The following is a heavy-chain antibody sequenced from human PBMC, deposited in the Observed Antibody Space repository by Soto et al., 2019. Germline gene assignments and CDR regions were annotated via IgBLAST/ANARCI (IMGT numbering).Heavy chain of an antibody. CDR2: ISSSGSTI. CDR1: GFTFSDYY. V-gene: IGHV3-11*01. Sequence: GGSLRLSCAASGFTFSDYYMSWIRQAPGKGLEWVSYISSSGSTIYYADSVKGRFTISRDNAKNSLYLQMNSLRAEDTAVYYCARRAPYYDFWSGYKPNRGDYYYYYMDVWGKGTTVTVSS. J-gene: IGHJ6*03. D-gene: IGHD3-3*01. CDR3: ARRAPYYDFWSGYKPNRGDYYYYYMDV.